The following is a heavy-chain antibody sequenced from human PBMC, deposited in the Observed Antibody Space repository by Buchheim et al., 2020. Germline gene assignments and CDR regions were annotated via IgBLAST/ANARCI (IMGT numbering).Heavy chain of an antibody. CDR1: GFTFSSYG. CDR3: ARDLFARIAARPGGMDV. V-gene: IGHV3-30*03. CDR2: ISYDGSNK. J-gene: IGHJ6*02. Sequence: QVQLVESGGGVVQPGRSLRLSCAASGFTFSSYGMHWVRQAPGKGLEWVAVISYDGSNKYYADSVKGRFPISRDNSKNTLYLQMNSLRAKDTAVYYCARDLFARIAARPGGMDVWGQGTT. D-gene: IGHD6-6*01.